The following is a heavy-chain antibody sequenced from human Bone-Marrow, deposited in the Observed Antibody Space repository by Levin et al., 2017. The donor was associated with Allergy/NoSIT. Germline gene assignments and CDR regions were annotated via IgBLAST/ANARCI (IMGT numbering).Heavy chain of an antibody. J-gene: IGHJ5*02. CDR2: VYSSGNP. CDR3: VRHGGWFGP. D-gene: IGHD3-3*01. CDR1: GGSISTDTYY. Sequence: PSETLSLTCTVSGGSISTDTYYWGWIRQPPGKGLEWIGSVYSSGNPYLKPALKSRLTVSLDTSNNQFSLRLTSVTAADTAVYFCVRHGGWFGPWGLGTLVTVSS. V-gene: IGHV4-39*01.